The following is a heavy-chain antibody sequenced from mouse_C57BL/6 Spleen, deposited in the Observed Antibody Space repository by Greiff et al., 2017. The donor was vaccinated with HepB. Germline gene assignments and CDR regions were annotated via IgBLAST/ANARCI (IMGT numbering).Heavy chain of an antibody. D-gene: IGHD2-10*02. Sequence: EVKLMESGPGLVKPSQSLSLTCSVTGYSITSGYYWNWIRQFPGNKLEWMGYISYDGSNNYNPSLKNRISITRDTSKNQFFLKLNSVTTEDTATYYCARGGVWYLYFDYWGQGTTLTVSS. CDR1: GYSITSGYY. J-gene: IGHJ2*01. V-gene: IGHV3-6*01. CDR3: ARGGVWYLYFDY. CDR2: ISYDGSN.